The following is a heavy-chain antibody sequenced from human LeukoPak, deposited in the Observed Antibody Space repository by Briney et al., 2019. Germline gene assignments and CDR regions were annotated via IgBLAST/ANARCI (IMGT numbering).Heavy chain of an antibody. V-gene: IGHV1-2*02. CDR1: GYTFSNNY. Sequence: SLSVSCTASGYTFSNNYIDWVRHAPGQGLEWMAWINPKSGDATYEQSFQGRVFVTLDTSMSRAYMYLTSLIPDDTAVYYCVREIQGAPPSAFYVWGQGTKVSVSS. CDR2: INPKSGDA. J-gene: IGHJ3*01. D-gene: IGHD3-10*01. CDR3: VREIQGAPPSAFYV.